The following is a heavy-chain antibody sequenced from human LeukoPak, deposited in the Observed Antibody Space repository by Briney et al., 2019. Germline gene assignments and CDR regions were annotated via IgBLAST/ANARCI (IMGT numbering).Heavy chain of an antibody. Sequence: GGSLRLSCAASGFTFSSYAMSWVRQAPGKGLEWVSAISGSGGSTYYAGSVKGRFTISRDNSKNTLYLQMNSLRAEDTAVYYCAKDEDYYGSGSYYTYNWFDPWGQGTLVTVSS. V-gene: IGHV3-23*01. CDR2: ISGSGGST. J-gene: IGHJ5*02. CDR3: AKDEDYYGSGSYYTYNWFDP. D-gene: IGHD3-10*01. CDR1: GFTFSSYA.